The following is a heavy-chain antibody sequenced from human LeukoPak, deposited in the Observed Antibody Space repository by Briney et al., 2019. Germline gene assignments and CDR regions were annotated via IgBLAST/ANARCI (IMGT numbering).Heavy chain of an antibody. CDR3: ARDKVGATGYYYGMDV. Sequence: SETLSLTCTVSGGSISSYYWSWIRQPPGKGLEWIGYIYYSGSTNYNPSLKNRVTISVDTSKNQFSLKLSSVTAADTAVYYCARDKVGATGYYYGMDVWGQGTTVTVSS. D-gene: IGHD1-26*01. CDR1: GGSISSYY. J-gene: IGHJ6*02. CDR2: IYYSGST. V-gene: IGHV4-59*01.